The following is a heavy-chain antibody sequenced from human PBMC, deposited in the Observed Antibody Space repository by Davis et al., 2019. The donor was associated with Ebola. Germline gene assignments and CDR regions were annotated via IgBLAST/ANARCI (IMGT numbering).Heavy chain of an antibody. Sequence: SETLSLTCTVSGYSIRSRFYWGWVRQPPGKGLEWIGSRYPGGTAYYNPSLKSRVTISVDTSKNQFSLKLTSVTAADTAVYYCASFTFGRGGYWGQGTLVNVSS. J-gene: IGHJ4*02. V-gene: IGHV4-38-2*02. CDR2: RYPGGTA. CDR1: GYSIRSRFY. D-gene: IGHD3-16*01. CDR3: ASFTFGRGGY.